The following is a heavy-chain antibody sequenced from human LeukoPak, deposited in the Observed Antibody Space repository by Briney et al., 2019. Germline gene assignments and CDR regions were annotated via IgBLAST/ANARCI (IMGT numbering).Heavy chain of an antibody. J-gene: IGHJ4*02. D-gene: IGHD4-17*01. V-gene: IGHV3-23*01. Sequence: GGSLRLSCAASGFTFSRYAMSWARQAPGKGLEWVSLIESSGATTYYADSVKGRFTISRDDSKNTLYLQMNSLRAEDTALYYCARDTYGAPDSWGQGTLVTVSS. CDR2: IESSGATT. CDR3: ARDTYGAPDS. CDR1: GFTFSRYA.